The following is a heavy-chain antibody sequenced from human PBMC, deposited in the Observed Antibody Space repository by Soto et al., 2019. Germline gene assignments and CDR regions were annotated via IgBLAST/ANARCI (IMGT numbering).Heavy chain of an antibody. J-gene: IGHJ4*02. V-gene: IGHV1-18*01. CDR1: GYTFTSYG. CDR2: ISAYNGNT. CDR3: ARTLYGDNVDY. Sequence: GGPVKVSCKASGYTFTSYGISWVRQAPGQGLEWMGWISAYNGNTNYAQKLQGRVTMTTDTSTSTAYMELRSLRSDDTAVYYCARTLYGDNVDYWAREPWSPSPQ. D-gene: IGHD4-17*01.